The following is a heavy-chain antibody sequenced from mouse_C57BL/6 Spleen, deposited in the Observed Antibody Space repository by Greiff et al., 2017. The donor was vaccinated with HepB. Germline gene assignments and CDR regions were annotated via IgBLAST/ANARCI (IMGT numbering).Heavy chain of an antibody. J-gene: IGHJ2*01. Sequence: QVQLQQSGPELVKPGASVKISCKASGYAFSSSWMNWVKQRPGKGLEWIGRIYPGDGDTNYNGKFKGKATLTADKSSSTAYMQLSSLTSEDSAVYFCARFDYDLYIDYWGQGTTLTVSS. D-gene: IGHD2-4*01. CDR1: GYAFSSSW. V-gene: IGHV1-82*01. CDR3: ARFDYDLYIDY. CDR2: IYPGDGDT.